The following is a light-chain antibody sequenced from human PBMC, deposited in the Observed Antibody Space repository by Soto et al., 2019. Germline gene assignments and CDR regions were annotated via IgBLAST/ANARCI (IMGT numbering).Light chain of an antibody. CDR2: DVN. CDR3: WSYGGSYTSEI. V-gene: IGLV2-11*01. CDR1: SSDVGGYVY. Sequence: QSALTQPRSVSGSPGQPVTISCTGISSDVGGYVYVSWYQQYPGKVPNLIIYDVNKRPSGVPHRFSGSKSGNTASLTISGLQAEDEADYYCWSYGGSYTSEIFGGGTKLTVL. J-gene: IGLJ2*01.